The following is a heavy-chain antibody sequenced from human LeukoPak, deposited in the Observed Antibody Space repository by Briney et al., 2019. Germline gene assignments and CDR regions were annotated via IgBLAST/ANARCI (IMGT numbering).Heavy chain of an antibody. CDR2: IKSKTDGGTT. CDR3: TTQYSSGWYVAFDI. Sequence: GGSLRLSCAASGFTFSGYSMNWVRQAPGKGLEWVGRIKSKTDGGTTDYAAPVKGRFTISRDDSKNTLYLQMNSLKTEDTAVYYCTTQYSSGWYVAFDIWGQGTMVTVSS. V-gene: IGHV3-15*01. J-gene: IGHJ3*02. D-gene: IGHD6-19*01. CDR1: GFTFSGYS.